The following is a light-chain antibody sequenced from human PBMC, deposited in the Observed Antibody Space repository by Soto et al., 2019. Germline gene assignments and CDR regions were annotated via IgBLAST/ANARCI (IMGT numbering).Light chain of an antibody. CDR2: GAS. J-gene: IGKJ2*01. CDR1: QSVISN. CDR3: HQYGNSPQT. V-gene: IGKV3-20*01. Sequence: IVATKSAATLSVSPGERATLSCRASQSVISNLAWYQQKPGQAPRLLIYGASARATGIPDRFSGGGSATDFTLTISRLEPEDSAVYYCHQYGNSPQTFGQGTKVDIK.